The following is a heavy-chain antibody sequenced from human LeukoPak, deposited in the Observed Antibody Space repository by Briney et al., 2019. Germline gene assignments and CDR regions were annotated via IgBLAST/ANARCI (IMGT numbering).Heavy chain of an antibody. V-gene: IGHV4-34*01. D-gene: IGHD2-2*01. J-gene: IGHJ4*02. CDR3: ARGPVPAAKD. Sequence: SDTLSLTCAVYGGSFSGYYWSWIRQPPGKGLEWIGEINHSGSTNYNPSLKSRVTISVDTSKNQFSLKLSSVTAADTAVYYCARGPVPAAKDWGQGTLVTVSS. CDR1: GGSFSGYY. CDR2: INHSGST.